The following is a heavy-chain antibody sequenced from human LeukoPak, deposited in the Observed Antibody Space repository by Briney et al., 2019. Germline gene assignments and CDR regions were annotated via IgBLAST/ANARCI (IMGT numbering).Heavy chain of an antibody. Sequence: PGGSLRLSCAASGFTVSSNYMSWVRQAPGKGLEWVSVIYSGGSTYYADSVKGRFTISRDNSKNTLYLQMNSLRAEDTAVYYCARSAYYYDSSVPHDYWGQGTLVTVSS. D-gene: IGHD3-22*01. CDR2: IYSGGST. CDR1: GFTVSSNY. V-gene: IGHV3-53*01. CDR3: ARSAYYYDSSVPHDY. J-gene: IGHJ4*02.